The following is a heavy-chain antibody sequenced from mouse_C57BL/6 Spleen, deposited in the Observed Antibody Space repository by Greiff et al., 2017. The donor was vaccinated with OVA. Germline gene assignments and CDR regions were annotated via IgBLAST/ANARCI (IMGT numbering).Heavy chain of an antibody. J-gene: IGHJ4*01. Sequence: QVQLQQSGPELVKPGASVKISCKASGYAFSSSWMNWVKQRPGKGLEWIGRIYPGDGDTNYNRKFKGKATLTADKSSSTAYMQLSSLTSEDSAVYFCARSGTGYYAMDYWGQGTSVTVSS. CDR3: ARSGTGYYAMDY. V-gene: IGHV1-82*01. D-gene: IGHD4-1*01. CDR2: IYPGDGDT. CDR1: GYAFSSSW.